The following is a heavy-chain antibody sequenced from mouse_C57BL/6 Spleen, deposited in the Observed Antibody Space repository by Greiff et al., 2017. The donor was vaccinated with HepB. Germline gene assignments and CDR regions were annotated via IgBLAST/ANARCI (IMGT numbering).Heavy chain of an antibody. Sequence: EVKVVESGGGLVKPGGSLKLSCAASGFTFSDYGMHWVRQAPEKGLEWVAYISSGSSTIYYADTVKGRFTISRDNAKNTLFLQMTSLRSEDTAMYYCARTPLYYGSSYRYFDVWGTGTTVTVSS. D-gene: IGHD1-1*01. CDR3: ARTPLYYGSSYRYFDV. CDR1: GFTFSDYG. V-gene: IGHV5-17*01. J-gene: IGHJ1*03. CDR2: ISSGSSTI.